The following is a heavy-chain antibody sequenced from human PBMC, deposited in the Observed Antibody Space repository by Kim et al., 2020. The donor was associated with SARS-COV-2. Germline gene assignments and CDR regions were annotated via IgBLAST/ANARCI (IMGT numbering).Heavy chain of an antibody. Sequence: GGSLRLSCSASGFIFNTYNMNWVRQPPGKALEWVSFISTNGNYIKYADSVKGRFTISRDNAKNSLFLHMSSLRVEDTAVYYCARRASTSGDWYYFDSWG. CDR3: ARRASTSGDWYYFDS. CDR2: ISTNGNYI. V-gene: IGHV3-21*01. D-gene: IGHD3-10*01. CDR1: GFIFNTYN. J-gene: IGHJ4*01.